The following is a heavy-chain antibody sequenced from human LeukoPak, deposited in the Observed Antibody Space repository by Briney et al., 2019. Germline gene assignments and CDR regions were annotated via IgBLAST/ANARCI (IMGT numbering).Heavy chain of an antibody. J-gene: IGHJ3*02. V-gene: IGHV1-2*02. CDR3: ASLIVGDQDDAFNI. D-gene: IGHD1-26*01. Sequence: ASVKVSCKAPGYTFTGYYMHWVRQAPGQGLEWMGWINPNSGGTNYAQKFQGRVTMTRDTSISTAYMELSRLRSDDTAVYYCASLIVGDQDDAFNIWGQGTMVTVSS. CDR1: GYTFTGYY. CDR2: INPNSGGT.